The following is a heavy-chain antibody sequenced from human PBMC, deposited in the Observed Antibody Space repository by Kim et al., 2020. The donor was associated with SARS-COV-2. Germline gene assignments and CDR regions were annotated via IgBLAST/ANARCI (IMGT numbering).Heavy chain of an antibody. CDR3: ARGIYYDNAGPGY. D-gene: IGHD3-22*01. CDR1: GGSFSGYY. CDR2: INHSGST. V-gene: IGHV4-34*01. J-gene: IGHJ4*02. Sequence: SETLSLTCAVYGGSFSGYYWSWIRQPPGKGLEWIGEINHSGSTNYNPSLKSRVTISVDTSKNQFSLKLSSVTAADTAVYYCARGIYYDNAGPGYWGQGTLVTVSS.